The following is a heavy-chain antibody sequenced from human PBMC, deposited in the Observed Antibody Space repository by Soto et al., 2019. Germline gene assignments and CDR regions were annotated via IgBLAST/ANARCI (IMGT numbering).Heavy chain of an antibody. CDR2: ISGSGGST. CDR3: APYDSSFYAFDI. CDR1: GFTFSSYA. V-gene: IGHV3-23*01. Sequence: GGSLRLSCAASGFTFSSYAMSWVRQAPGKGLEWVSAISGSGGSTYYADSVKGRFTISRDNSKNTLYLQMNSLRAEDTAVYYCAPYDSSFYAFDIWGQGTMVTVSS. J-gene: IGHJ3*02. D-gene: IGHD3-22*01.